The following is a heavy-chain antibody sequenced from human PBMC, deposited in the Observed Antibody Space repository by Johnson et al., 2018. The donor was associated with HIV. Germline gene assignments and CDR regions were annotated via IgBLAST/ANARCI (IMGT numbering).Heavy chain of an antibody. J-gene: IGHJ3*02. V-gene: IGHV3-30*04. CDR1: GFTFSSYA. Sequence: QVQLVESGGGVVQPGRSLRLSCAASGFTFSSYAMHWVRQAPGKGLEWVAVISYDGSNKYYADSVKGRFTISRDNSNNTLYLQMNSLRAEDTAVYYCARDRAWGDNVVVAAYGAFDIWGQGTMVTVSS. CDR3: ARDRAWGDNVVVAAYGAFDI. D-gene: IGHD2-15*01. CDR2: ISYDGSNK.